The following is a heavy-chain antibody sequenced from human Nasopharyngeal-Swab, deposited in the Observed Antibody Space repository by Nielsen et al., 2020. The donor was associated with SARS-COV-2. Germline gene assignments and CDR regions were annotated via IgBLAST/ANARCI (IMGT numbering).Heavy chain of an antibody. CDR1: GYTFTGYY. CDR2: MNPNSGNT. Sequence: ASVKVSCKASGYTFTGYYMHWVRQAPGQGLEWMGWMNPNSGNTGYAQKFQGRVTMTRNTSISTAYMELSSLRSEDTAVYYCARATEMATIGNWGQGTLVTVSS. CDR3: ARATEMATIGN. V-gene: IGHV1-8*02. D-gene: IGHD5-24*01. J-gene: IGHJ4*02.